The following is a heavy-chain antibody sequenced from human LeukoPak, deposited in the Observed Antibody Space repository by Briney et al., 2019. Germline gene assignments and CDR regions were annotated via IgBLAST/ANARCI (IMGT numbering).Heavy chain of an antibody. CDR1: GGSISSFY. Sequence: PSETLSLTCSVPGGSISSFYCNWMRQPAGKGLEWIGRIYTSGTTTYNPSLKSRVTMSVDTSKNQFSLKLSSVTAADTAVYYCARRAGAYSHPYDYWGQGTLVTVSS. V-gene: IGHV4-4*07. J-gene: IGHJ4*02. CDR2: IYTSGTT. CDR3: ARRAGAYSHPYDY. D-gene: IGHD4/OR15-4a*01.